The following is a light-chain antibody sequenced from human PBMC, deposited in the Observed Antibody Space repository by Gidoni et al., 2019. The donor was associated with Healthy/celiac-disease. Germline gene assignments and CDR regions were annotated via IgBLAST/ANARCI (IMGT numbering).Light chain of an antibody. V-gene: IGKV1-6*01. CDR3: LQDDTYPYT. Sequence: AIQMPQSPSSLSASVGDRVTITCRASQGIRNDLGWYQQKPGKAPKLLIYAASSLQSGVPSRFSGSGSGTDFTLTISSLQPEDFATYYCLQDDTYPYTFXQXTKLEIK. J-gene: IGKJ2*01. CDR2: AAS. CDR1: QGIRND.